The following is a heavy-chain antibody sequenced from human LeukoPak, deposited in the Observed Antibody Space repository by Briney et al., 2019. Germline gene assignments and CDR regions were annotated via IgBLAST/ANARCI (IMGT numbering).Heavy chain of an antibody. V-gene: IGHV3-53*01. Sequence: GSLRLSCAASGFTVSSNYMGWVRQAPDKGLEWVSVIHSGGTTYYADSVKGRFTISRDISKNTVFLQMNSLRAEDTAVYYCARNFGTSYNSWGQGILVTVSS. D-gene: IGHD2-2*01. CDR2: IHSGGTT. CDR1: GFTVSSNY. CDR3: ARNFGTSYNS. J-gene: IGHJ4*02.